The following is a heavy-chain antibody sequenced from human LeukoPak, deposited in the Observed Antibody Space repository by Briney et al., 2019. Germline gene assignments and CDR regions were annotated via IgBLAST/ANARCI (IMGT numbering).Heavy chain of an antibody. J-gene: IGHJ4*02. Sequence: GGSLRLSCAASGFTFSNAWMSWVRQGPGKGLEWVGRIKSKTDGGTTDYAAPVKGRFTISRDDSKNTLYLQMNSLKTEDTAVYYCTTEVAIAAAGTLFDYWGQGTLVTVSS. CDR1: GFTFSNAW. CDR3: TTEVAIAAAGTLFDY. CDR2: IKSKTDGGTT. V-gene: IGHV3-15*01. D-gene: IGHD6-13*01.